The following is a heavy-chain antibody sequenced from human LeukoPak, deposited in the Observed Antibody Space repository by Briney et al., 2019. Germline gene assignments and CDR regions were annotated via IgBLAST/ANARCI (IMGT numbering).Heavy chain of an antibody. CDR2: IRGGSSDI. CDR3: VRDHQWAFDF. J-gene: IGHJ4*02. V-gene: IGHV3-21*05. Sequence: GGSLRLSCATSGFTFSSFSMNWVRQAPGKGLEWVSYIRGGSSDIHYADSVKGRFTISRDDAKNSLYLQMNSLRAEDTAVYFCVRDHQWAFDFWGQGTLVTVSS. D-gene: IGHD1-26*01. CDR1: GFTFSSFS.